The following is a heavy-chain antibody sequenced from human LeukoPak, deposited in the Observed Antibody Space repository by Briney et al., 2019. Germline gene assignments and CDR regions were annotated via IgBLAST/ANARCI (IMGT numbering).Heavy chain of an antibody. Sequence: GGSLRLSCAASGFTFSSYWMSWVRQAPGKGLEWVANIKQDGSEKYYVDSVKGRFTISRDNAKNSLYLQMNSLRAEDTAVYYCAREDYYDSGSFDPWGQGTLVTVSS. V-gene: IGHV3-7*03. CDR2: IKQDGSEK. CDR3: AREDYYDSGSFDP. J-gene: IGHJ5*02. D-gene: IGHD3-22*01. CDR1: GFTFSSYW.